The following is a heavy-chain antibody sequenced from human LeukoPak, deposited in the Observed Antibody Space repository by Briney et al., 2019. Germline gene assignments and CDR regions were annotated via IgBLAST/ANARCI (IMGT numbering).Heavy chain of an antibody. V-gene: IGHV4-38-2*01. CDR3: ARRRPSHYFDY. CDR2: IYYSGST. J-gene: IGHJ4*02. Sequence: SETLSLTCAVSGYSISSGYYWGWIRQPPGKGLEWIGGIYYSGSTYYNPPLKSRVTISVDTSKNQFSLKLSSVTAADTAVYYCARRRPSHYFDYWGQGTLVTVSS. CDR1: GYSISSGYY.